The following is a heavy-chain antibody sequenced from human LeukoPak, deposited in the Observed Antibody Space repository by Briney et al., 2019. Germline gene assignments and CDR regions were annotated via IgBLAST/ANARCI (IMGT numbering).Heavy chain of an antibody. CDR2: IQQDGSEK. Sequence: GGSLRLSCAASGFTFSSYWLSWVRQPPGKGLEWVANIQQDGSEKNYVDSVKGRFTISRDNGKNSLYLQMNSLRAEDTAVYYCARPHLDHGVLFDYWGEGTLVTV. D-gene: IGHD4-17*01. J-gene: IGHJ4*02. CDR3: ARPHLDHGVLFDY. V-gene: IGHV3-7*01. CDR1: GFTFSSYW.